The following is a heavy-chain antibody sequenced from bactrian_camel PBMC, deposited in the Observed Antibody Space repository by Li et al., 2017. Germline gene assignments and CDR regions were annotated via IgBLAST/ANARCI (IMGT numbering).Heavy chain of an antibody. D-gene: IGHD2*01. CDR1: DNPYRASC. V-gene: IGHV3-3*01. J-gene: IGHJ4*01. Sequence: HVQLVESGGGPVQAGGSLRLSCSVSDNPYRASCMVCFRQAPGKEREGVAVIHSGGHDIYYLDSVKGRFTVSRDNANNTVNLMMNSLKPEDTAMYYCAANFGPYCSGPYLARRANFLGQGTQVTVSS. CDR2: IHSGGHDI.